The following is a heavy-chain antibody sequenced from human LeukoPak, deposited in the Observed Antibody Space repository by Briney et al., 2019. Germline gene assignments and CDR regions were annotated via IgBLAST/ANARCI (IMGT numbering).Heavy chain of an antibody. CDR3: AVAPTADYDSSGYDNHDAFDI. D-gene: IGHD3-22*01. CDR2: ISSNCSTI. Sequence: PGGSLRLSCAASGFTFSDYYMSWIRQAPGKGLEWVSYISSNCSTIYYADSVKGRFTISRDNAKNSLYLQMNSLRAEDTAVYYCAVAPTADYDSSGYDNHDAFDIWGQGTMVTVSS. J-gene: IGHJ3*02. V-gene: IGHV3-11*01. CDR1: GFTFSDYY.